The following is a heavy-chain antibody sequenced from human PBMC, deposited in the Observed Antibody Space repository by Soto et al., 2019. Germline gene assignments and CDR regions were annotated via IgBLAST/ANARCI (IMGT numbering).Heavy chain of an antibody. CDR2: IYYSGST. CDR1: GGSISSSSYY. J-gene: IGHJ4*02. CDR3: ARIRFGESYYFDY. V-gene: IGHV4-39*01. Sequence: PSETLSLTCTVSGGSISSSSYYWGWIRQPPGKGLEWIGNIYYSGSTYYNPSLKSRVTISVDTSKNQFSLKLSSVTAADTAVYYCARIRFGESYYFDYWGQGTLVTVS. D-gene: IGHD3-10*01.